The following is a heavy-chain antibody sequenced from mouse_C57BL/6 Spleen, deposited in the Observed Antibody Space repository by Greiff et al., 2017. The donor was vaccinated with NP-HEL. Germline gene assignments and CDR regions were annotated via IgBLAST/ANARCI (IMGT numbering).Heavy chain of an antibody. CDR2: ILPGSGST. V-gene: IGHV1-9*01. J-gene: IGHJ4*01. D-gene: IGHD2-1*01. CDR3: ARWRDYYGNEDAMGY. Sequence: QVQLQQSGAELMKPGASVKLSCKATGYTFTGYWIEWVKQRPGHGLEWIGEILPGSGSTTYNEKFKGKATFTAYTSSNTAYMQLRSLTTEDCAIYYCARWRDYYGNEDAMGYWGQGTSVTVSS. CDR1: GYTFTGYW.